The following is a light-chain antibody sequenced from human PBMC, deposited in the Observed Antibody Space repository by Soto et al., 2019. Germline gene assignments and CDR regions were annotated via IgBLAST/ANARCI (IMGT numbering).Light chain of an antibody. Sequence: EIVMTQSPATLSGSPGERATLSCRASQSVRSNLAWYQQKLGQAPRLLIYGASTRATGIPSRFSGSGSGTEFTLTISSLQSEDFAIFYCHQYNDWPRTFGQGTKL. V-gene: IGKV3-15*01. CDR1: QSVRSN. CDR3: HQYNDWPRT. J-gene: IGKJ2*01. CDR2: GAS.